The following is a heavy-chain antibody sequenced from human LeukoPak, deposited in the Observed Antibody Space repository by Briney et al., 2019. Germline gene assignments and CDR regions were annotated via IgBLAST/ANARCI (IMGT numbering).Heavy chain of an antibody. J-gene: IGHJ4*02. CDR3: TTDYYDILTGNTIFDY. CDR2: MKSKTEGVTP. CDR1: GFTFSNAW. V-gene: IGHV3-15*01. D-gene: IGHD3-9*01. Sequence: PGGSQSLSCALSGFTFSNAWMSWARHARGEGLEWVGRMKSKTEGVTPDYAAPVKGRFTISRGDSTNTLYLQMNSLKTEDTAVYYCTTDYYDILTGNTIFDYWGQGTLVTVSS.